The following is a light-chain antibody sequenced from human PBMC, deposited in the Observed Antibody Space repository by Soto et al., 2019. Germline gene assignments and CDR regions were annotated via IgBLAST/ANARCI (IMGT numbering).Light chain of an antibody. J-gene: IGLJ3*02. CDR3: SAWEDSLNGPV. CDR2: SDT. V-gene: IGLV1-40*01. Sequence: QSVLTQPPSVSGAPGQRVSISCTGSSTNIGAGYGVHWYQQRPGTAPKLLIHSDTQRPSGVPDRFSGSKSGTSASLAISGLQSEDEANYFCSAWEDSLNGPVFGGGTKLTVL. CDR1: STNIGAGYG.